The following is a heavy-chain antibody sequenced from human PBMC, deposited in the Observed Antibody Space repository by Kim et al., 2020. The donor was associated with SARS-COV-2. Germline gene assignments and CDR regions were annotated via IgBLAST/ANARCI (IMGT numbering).Heavy chain of an antibody. CDR3: AKDSKTGYSSGIFDY. J-gene: IGHJ4*02. D-gene: IGHD6-19*01. CDR1: GFTFDDYA. CDR2: ISWNSGSI. Sequence: GGSLRLSCAASGFTFDDYAMHWVRQAPGKGLEWVSGISWNSGSIGYADSVKGRFTISRDNAKNSLYLQMNSLRAEDTALYYCAKDSKTGYSSGIFDYWGQGTLVTVSS. V-gene: IGHV3-9*01.